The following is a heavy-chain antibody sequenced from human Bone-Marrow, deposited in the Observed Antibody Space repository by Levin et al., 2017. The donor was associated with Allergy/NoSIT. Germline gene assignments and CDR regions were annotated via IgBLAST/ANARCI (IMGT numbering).Heavy chain of an antibody. D-gene: IGHD3-22*01. Sequence: GGSLRLSCAASGFTFSSYAMSWVRQAPGKGLEWVSAISGSGGSTYYADSVKGRFTISRDNSKNTLYLQMNSLRAEDTAVYYCAKALADYYYDSSGYYNDAFDIWGQGTMVTVSS. CDR3: AKALADYYYDSSGYYNDAFDI. V-gene: IGHV3-23*01. J-gene: IGHJ3*02. CDR2: ISGSGGST. CDR1: GFTFSSYA.